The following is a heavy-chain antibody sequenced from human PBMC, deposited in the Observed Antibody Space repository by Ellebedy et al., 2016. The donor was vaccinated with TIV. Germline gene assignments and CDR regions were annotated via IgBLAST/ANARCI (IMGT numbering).Heavy chain of an antibody. Sequence: GGSLRLSCAASGFTFSSYSMNWVRQAPGKGLEWVSSMSGTSSYVHYADSVEGRFTISRDNAKNLLYLHMSSLRVEDTAVYYCARVHGDYRIDYWGPGTLVTVSS. V-gene: IGHV3-21*06. CDR1: GFTFSSYS. CDR3: ARVHGDYRIDY. CDR2: MSGTSSYV. J-gene: IGHJ4*02. D-gene: IGHD4-17*01.